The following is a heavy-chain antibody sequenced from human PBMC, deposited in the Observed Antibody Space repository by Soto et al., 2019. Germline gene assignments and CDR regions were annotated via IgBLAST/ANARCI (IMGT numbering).Heavy chain of an antibody. J-gene: IGHJ5*02. Sequence: QVQLVQSGAEVKKPGSSVKVSCKASGGTFSSYAISWVRQAPGQGLEWMGGIIPIFGTANYAQKFQGRVTITGDESTSTAYMELSSLRSEDTAVYYCARDPRRSGSGSSSNWFDPWGQGTLVTVSS. CDR3: ARDPRRSGSGSSSNWFDP. CDR1: GGTFSSYA. D-gene: IGHD3-10*01. V-gene: IGHV1-69*01. CDR2: IIPIFGTA.